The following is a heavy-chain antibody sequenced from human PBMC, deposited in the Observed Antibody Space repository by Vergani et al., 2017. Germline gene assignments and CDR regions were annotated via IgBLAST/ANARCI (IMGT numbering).Heavy chain of an antibody. V-gene: IGHV4-4*02. CDR2: IYHSGSP. CDR3: ARVGQQLIPYYFDY. D-gene: IGHD6-13*01. CDR1: GGSLSSSNW. J-gene: IGHJ4*02. Sequence: QVQLQESGPGLVKPSGTLSLTCAVSGGSLSSSNWWSWVRQPPGKGLEWFGEIYHSGSPNYNPCLKSRVTISVDKSKNQFSLKLSRVTAADTAVYYCARVGQQLIPYYFDYWGEGTLVTVSS.